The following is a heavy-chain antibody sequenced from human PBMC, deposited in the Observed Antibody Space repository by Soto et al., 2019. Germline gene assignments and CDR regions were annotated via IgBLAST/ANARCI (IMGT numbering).Heavy chain of an antibody. J-gene: IGHJ6*02. CDR3: AREGYYYDSSGYYYDYYYYYGMDV. Sequence: ASVKVSCKASGYTFTSYAMHWVRQAPGQRLEWMGWINAGNGNTKYSQKFQGRVTITRDTSASTAYMELSSLRSEDTAVYYCAREGYYYDSSGYYYDYYYYYGMDVWGQGTTVTVSS. D-gene: IGHD3-22*01. CDR2: INAGNGNT. V-gene: IGHV1-3*01. CDR1: GYTFTSYA.